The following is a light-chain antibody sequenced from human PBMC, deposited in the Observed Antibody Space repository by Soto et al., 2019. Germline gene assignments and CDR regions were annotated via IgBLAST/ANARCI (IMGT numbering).Light chain of an antibody. CDR3: AAWDDSLSGPVV. J-gene: IGLJ2*01. Sequence: QSVLTQPPSASGTPGQRVTISCSGSNSNIGSHYVYWYQQLPGTAPKLLIYRNNQRPSGVPDRFSGSKSGTSASLAISGLRPDDEADYYCAAWDDSLSGPVVFGGGTKLTVL. V-gene: IGLV1-47*01. CDR2: RNN. CDR1: NSNIGSHY.